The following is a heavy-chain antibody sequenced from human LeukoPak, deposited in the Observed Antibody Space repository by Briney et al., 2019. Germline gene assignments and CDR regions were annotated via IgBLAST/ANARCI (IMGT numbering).Heavy chain of an antibody. V-gene: IGHV1-46*01. J-gene: IGHJ4*02. CDR3: ARAPPSTGSHY. CDR1: GYTFTSYY. CDR2: INPSGGST. D-gene: IGHD3-9*01. Sequence: ASVKVSCKASGYTFTSYYRHWVRQAPAQAREWMGIINPSGGSTSYAQKFQGRVTMTRDMSTSTVYMELSSLRSEDTAVYYCARAPPSTGSHYWGKGTLVTVSS.